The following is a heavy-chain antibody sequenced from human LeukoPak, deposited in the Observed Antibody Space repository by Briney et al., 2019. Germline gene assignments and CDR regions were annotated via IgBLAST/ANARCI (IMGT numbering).Heavy chain of an antibody. CDR2: IYSGGST. J-gene: IGHJ6*03. CDR1: GFTVSRNY. D-gene: IGHD6-19*01. Sequence: GGSLRLSCAASGFTVSRNYMSWVRQAPGKGLEWVSVIYSGGSTYYADSVKGRFTISRDNSKNTLYLQMNSLRAEDTAVYFCAKGSKAVLFTRDHYMDVWGKGTTVTISS. V-gene: IGHV3-66*01. CDR3: AKGSKAVLFTRDHYMDV.